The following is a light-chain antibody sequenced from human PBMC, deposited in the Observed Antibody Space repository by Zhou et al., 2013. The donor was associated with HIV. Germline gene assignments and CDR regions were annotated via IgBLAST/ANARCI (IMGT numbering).Light chain of an antibody. Sequence: EIVLTQSPGTLSLSPGQRATLSCRASESVSSRSVAWYQQKPGQAPRLLIYAASSRAAGISDRFSGSGSETEFTLTVSSLQSEDCAVYYCQQCSSWPLARLSFGGGTKVEIK. J-gene: IGKJ4*01. V-gene: IGKV3D-20*02. CDR2: AAS. CDR3: QQCSSWPLARLS. CDR1: ESVSSRS.